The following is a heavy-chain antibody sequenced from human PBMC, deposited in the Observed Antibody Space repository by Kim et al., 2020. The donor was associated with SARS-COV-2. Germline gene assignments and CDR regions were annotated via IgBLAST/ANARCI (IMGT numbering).Heavy chain of an antibody. J-gene: IGHJ4*02. Sequence: SETLSLTCTVSGGSISSSSYYWGWIRQPPGKGLEWIGSIYYSGSTYYNPSLKSRVTISVDTSKNQFSLKLSSVTAADTAVYYCARHGRQTRELLAYYWGQGTLVTVSS. CDR3: ARHGRQTRELLAYY. CDR1: GGSISSSSYY. D-gene: IGHD1-26*01. V-gene: IGHV4-39*01. CDR2: IYYSGST.